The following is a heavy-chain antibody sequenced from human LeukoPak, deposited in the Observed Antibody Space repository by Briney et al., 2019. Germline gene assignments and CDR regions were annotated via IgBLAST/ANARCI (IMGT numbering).Heavy chain of an antibody. D-gene: IGHD3-3*01. J-gene: IGHJ3*02. CDR1: GGSISSGGYY. CDR2: IYYSGST. Sequence: SQTLSLTCTVSGGSISSGGYYWSWIRQPPGKGLEWIGSIYYSGSTYYNPSLKSRVTISVDTSKNQFSLKLSSVTAADTAVYYCAGCTMEVTIFGVDILGCAFDIWGQGTMVTVSS. CDR3: AGCTMEVTIFGVDILGCAFDI. V-gene: IGHV4-30-2*03.